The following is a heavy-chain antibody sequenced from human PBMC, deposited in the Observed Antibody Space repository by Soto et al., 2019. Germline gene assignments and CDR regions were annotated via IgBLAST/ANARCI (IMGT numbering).Heavy chain of an antibody. CDR3: AGAGRFDFKYYFDY. V-gene: IGHV4-59*08. D-gene: IGHD3-9*01. Sequence: SETLSLTCTVSGGSISSYYWSRIRQPPGKGLEWIGYIYYSGSTNYKPSLKSRVNISVDKSKNQFSLKLSSVTAADTAVYYCAGAGRFDFKYYFDYWGQGTLVTVSS. CDR2: IYYSGST. J-gene: IGHJ4*01. CDR1: GGSISSYY.